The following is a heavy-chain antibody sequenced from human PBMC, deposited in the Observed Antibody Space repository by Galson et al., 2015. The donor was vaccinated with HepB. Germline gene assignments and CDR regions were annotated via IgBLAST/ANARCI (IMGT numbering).Heavy chain of an antibody. V-gene: IGHV3-23*01. D-gene: IGHD2-15*01. J-gene: IGHJ4*02. Sequence: SLRLSCAASGFSFTRYAMTWVRQAPGKELEWVSSITSSGGNSYYTDSVKGRFTVSRDNSKNTLLLQLNSLRAEDTAMYFCAKDGIMVANNPYHFHYWGQGTLVTVSS. CDR1: GFSFTRYA. CDR3: AKDGIMVANNPYHFHY. CDR2: ITSSGGNS.